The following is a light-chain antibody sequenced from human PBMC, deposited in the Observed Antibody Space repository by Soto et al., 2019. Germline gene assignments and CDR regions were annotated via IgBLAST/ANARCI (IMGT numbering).Light chain of an antibody. CDR2: DAS. J-gene: IGKJ4*01. CDR3: QQRSNWPLT. CDR1: QSVSSY. V-gene: IGKV3-11*01. Sequence: EIVLTQSPATLSLSPGERATLSCRASQSVSSYLAWSQQKPGQAPRLLIYDASNRATGIPARFSGSGSGTDFTRTISSLEPEDCAVYYWQQRSNWPLTFGGGTKVVIK.